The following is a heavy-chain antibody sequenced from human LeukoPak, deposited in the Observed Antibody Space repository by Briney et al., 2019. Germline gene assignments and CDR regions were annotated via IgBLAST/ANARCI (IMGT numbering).Heavy chain of an antibody. CDR1: GFTVSSNS. V-gene: IGHV3-66*01. CDR3: ATNHHFRFDD. Sequence: PGGSLRLSCATSGFTVSSNSMSWVRQAPGKGLEWVPVTDSGGGTDYADSVKGRFNISRDNAKQSLYLQMNSLRAEDTAVYYCATNHHFRFDDWGQGTLITVSS. CDR2: TDSGGGT. D-gene: IGHD1-14*01. J-gene: IGHJ4*02.